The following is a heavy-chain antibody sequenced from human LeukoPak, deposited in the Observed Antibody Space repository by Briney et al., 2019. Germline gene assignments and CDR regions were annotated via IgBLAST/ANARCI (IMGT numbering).Heavy chain of an antibody. V-gene: IGHV4-59*01. CDR1: GGSISSYY. J-gene: IGHJ6*03. CDR2: IYYSGST. Sequence: SETLSLTCTVSGGSISSYYWSWIRQPPGKGLEWIGYIYYSGSTNYNPSLEGGVTISGGTSKNQFSLKLSSVTAADTAVYYCARGGGYSYGYDYYYYYYMDVWGKGTTVTVSS. D-gene: IGHD5-18*01. CDR3: ARGGGYSYGYDYYYYYYMDV.